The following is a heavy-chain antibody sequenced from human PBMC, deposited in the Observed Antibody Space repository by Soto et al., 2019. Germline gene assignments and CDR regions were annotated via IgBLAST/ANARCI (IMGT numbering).Heavy chain of an antibody. V-gene: IGHV4-39*01. J-gene: IGHJ6*02. CDR2: ISNTGSP. CDR1: GGSISSSTYY. D-gene: IGHD3-3*01. Sequence: QLQLQESGPGLVKPSETLSLTCTVSGGSISSSTYYWGWIRQPPGKGLEWLGRISNTGSPYYNPSLKSRVTISVDTSKNQFSLKLTSVTAPDTAVYYCARQFAHYDFWGGGGVDVWGQGTTVTVSS. CDR3: ARQFAHYDFWGGGGVDV.